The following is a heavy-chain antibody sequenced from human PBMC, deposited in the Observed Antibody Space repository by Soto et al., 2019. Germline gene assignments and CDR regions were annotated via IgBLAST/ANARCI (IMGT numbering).Heavy chain of an antibody. CDR1: GGSIRGSY. CDR3: ARSVAVPGAHIDY. D-gene: IGHD3-3*01. V-gene: IGHV4-59*01. Sequence: PSQTLSLTCSVSGGSIRGSYWRWIRQSPRKGLEWLGYVYYTGSTNYSPSLRSRVSISLDTSKNEFSLRLSSVTAADTAVYFCARSVAVPGAHIDYWGQGTLLTVSS. J-gene: IGHJ4*02. CDR2: VYYTGST.